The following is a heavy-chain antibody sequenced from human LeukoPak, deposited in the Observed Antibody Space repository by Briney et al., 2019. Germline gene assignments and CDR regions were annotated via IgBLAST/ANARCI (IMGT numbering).Heavy chain of an antibody. CDR1: GFTFRPF. V-gene: IGHV3-7*01. CDR3: AKDLLHAPQVDY. D-gene: IGHD1-26*01. Sequence: GGSLRLSCAASGFTFRPFWWAWAGKPQGRGWKGVANINQDGSEKYYVDSVKGRFTVSRDNAKNSLYLQMNSLRVEDTAVYYCAKDLLHAPQVDYWGQGTLVTVSS. J-gene: IGHJ4*02. CDR2: INQDGSEK.